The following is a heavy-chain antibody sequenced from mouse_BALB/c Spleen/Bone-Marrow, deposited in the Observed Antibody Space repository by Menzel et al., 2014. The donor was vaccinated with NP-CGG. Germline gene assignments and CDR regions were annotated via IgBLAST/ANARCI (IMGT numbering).Heavy chain of an antibody. Sequence: EVKVVESGGGLVQPGGSLKLSCAASGFDFSRYWMSWVRQAPGKGLEWIGEINPDSSTISYTPSLKDKFIISRDNAKNTRYLQMSKVRSEDTALYYCAARGCYGSRGYGMDYGGQGTSVTVSS. CDR3: AARGCYGSRGYGMDY. CDR1: GFDFSRYW. J-gene: IGHJ4*01. CDR2: INPDSSTI. D-gene: IGHD1-1*01. V-gene: IGHV4-1*02.